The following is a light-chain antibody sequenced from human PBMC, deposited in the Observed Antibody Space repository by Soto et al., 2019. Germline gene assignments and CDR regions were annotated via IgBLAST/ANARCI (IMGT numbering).Light chain of an antibody. J-gene: IGLJ1*01. CDR1: SSDVGGYNH. CDR3: SSYTSSDTYF. Sequence: QSVLTQPASVSGSPGQSITISCTGTSSDVGGYNHVSWYQQHPGKAPKLMIYDVSNRPSGASNRFSGSKSGSTASLTISALQAGDEAEYYCSSYTSSDTYFFGTGTKVTVL. CDR2: DVS. V-gene: IGLV2-14*01.